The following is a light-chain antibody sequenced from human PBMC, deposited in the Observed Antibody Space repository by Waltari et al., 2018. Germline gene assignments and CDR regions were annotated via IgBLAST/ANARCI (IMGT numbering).Light chain of an antibody. CDR3: QQYGSLFT. CDR1: QSVSSSY. V-gene: IGKV3-20*01. Sequence: EIVLTQSPGTLSLSPGERATLSCRASQSVSSSYLAGDQQKPGQAPRLLIYGASSRATGIPDRFSGSGSGTDFTLTISRLEPEDFAVYYCQQYGSLFTFGPGTKVDIK. CDR2: GAS. J-gene: IGKJ3*01.